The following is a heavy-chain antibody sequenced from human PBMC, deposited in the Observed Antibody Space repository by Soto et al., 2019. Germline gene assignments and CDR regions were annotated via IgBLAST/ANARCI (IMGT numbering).Heavy chain of an antibody. CDR3: ARDKGGLDY. CDR2: ISGFNGNT. CDR1: GYTFSIYA. Sequence: QVQWVQSGAEVKKPGASVKVSCKASGYTFSIYAISWVRQAPGQGLEWMGWISGFNGNTAYSQNLQGRVTMTTDTSTSTAYMEMRNLRSDDTAIYYCARDKGGLDYWGQGTLVAVSS. J-gene: IGHJ4*02. V-gene: IGHV1-18*01.